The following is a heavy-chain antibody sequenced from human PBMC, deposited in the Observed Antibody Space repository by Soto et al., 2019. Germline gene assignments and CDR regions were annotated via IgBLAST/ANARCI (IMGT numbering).Heavy chain of an antibody. Sequence: AWVSLRLSCAASGFTFDDHYMSWIRQAPGKGLEWVSSISSNSNYMYYTDFVKGRFTISRDNSKNTLYLQMNSLTAEDTAVYYCAKDSGLSDFGVLIHAFDVWGQGSRVTVSS. V-gene: IGHV3-11*03. CDR3: AKDSGLSDFGVLIHAFDV. D-gene: IGHD3-3*01. CDR1: GFTFDDHY. J-gene: IGHJ3*01. CDR2: ISSNSNYM.